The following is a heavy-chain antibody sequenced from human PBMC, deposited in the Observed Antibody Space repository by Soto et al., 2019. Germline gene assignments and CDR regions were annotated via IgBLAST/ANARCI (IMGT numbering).Heavy chain of an antibody. CDR1: GCSFPSSSYF. V-gene: IGHV4-39*07. CDR2: ISYSGST. CDR3: ARDKITGLFDY. D-gene: IGHD2-8*02. J-gene: IGHJ4*02. Sequence: SATLSLTCPVTGCSFPSSSYFWAWIRQPPGKGLEWIGSISYSGSTYYNPSLKSRVTISVDTSKNQFSLKLTSVTAADTAVYYCARDKITGLFDYWGQGTLVTVS.